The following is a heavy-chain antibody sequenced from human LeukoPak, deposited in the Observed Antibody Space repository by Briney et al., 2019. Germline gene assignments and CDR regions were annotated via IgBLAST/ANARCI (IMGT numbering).Heavy chain of an antibody. CDR3: ARDSVSYCGGDCYSHFDG. V-gene: IGHV4-39*02. J-gene: IGHJ4*02. CDR1: GDSISSSSHY. CDR2: IYYSGST. D-gene: IGHD2-21*01. Sequence: SETLSLTCTVSGDSISSSSHYWGWIRQPPGKGLEWIGTIYYSGSTYYNPSLKSRVTISVDMSKNQFSLKLSSVTAADTAVYYCARDSVSYCGGDCYSHFDGWGQGTLVTVSS.